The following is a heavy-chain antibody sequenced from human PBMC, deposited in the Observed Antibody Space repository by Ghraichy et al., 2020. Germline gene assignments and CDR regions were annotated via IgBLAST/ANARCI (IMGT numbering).Heavy chain of an antibody. CDR3: AKDQNAICNGVCPFDN. CDR2: IGSGGVNT. Sequence: GGSLRLSCAASGFTFSSYAMSWVRQAPGKGLEWVSSIGSGGVNTYQADSVKGRFTISRDNSKNTLYLQMNSLRAEDTAVYYCAKDQNAICNGVCPFDNWGQGTLVTVSS. CDR1: GFTFSSYA. J-gene: IGHJ4*02. V-gene: IGHV3-23*01. D-gene: IGHD2-8*01.